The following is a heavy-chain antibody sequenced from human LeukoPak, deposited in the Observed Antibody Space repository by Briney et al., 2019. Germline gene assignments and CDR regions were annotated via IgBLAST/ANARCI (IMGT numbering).Heavy chain of an antibody. V-gene: IGHV1-2*04. CDR1: GYTFTGYY. CDR2: INPNSGGT. D-gene: IGHD3-22*01. CDR3: ARDEGDDSSGYRH. Sequence: ASVKVSCTASGYTFTGYYMHWVRQAPGQGLEWMGWINPNSGGTNYAQKFQGWDTMTRDTSISTAYMELSRLRSDDTAVYYCARDEGDDSSGYRHWGQGTLVTVSS. J-gene: IGHJ4*02.